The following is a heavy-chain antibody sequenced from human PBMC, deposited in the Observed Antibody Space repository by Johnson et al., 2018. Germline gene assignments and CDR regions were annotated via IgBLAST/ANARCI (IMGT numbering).Heavy chain of an antibody. CDR1: SASISSDSYY. CDR2: IYSDKST. CDR3: ARVMGIRSGFDY. Sequence: QVQLQESGPGLVKPSETLSLVCTVSSASISSDSYYWGWIRQPPGKGLEWIGTIYSDKSTFYIPSLLIRVTISLDTSKNHFSRRVYSVTAADTAIYYCARVMGIRSGFDYWGQGILVTVSS. V-gene: IGHV4-39*07. D-gene: IGHD1-26*01. J-gene: IGHJ4*02.